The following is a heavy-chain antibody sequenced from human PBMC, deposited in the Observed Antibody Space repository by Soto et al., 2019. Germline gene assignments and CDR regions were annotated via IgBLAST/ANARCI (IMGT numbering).Heavy chain of an antibody. CDR1: GLTFSSYG. Sequence: GGSLRLSCAASGLTFSSYGMHWVRQAPGKGLEWVAVISYDGSNKYYADSVKGRFTISRDNSKNTLYLQMNSLRAEDTAVYYCAKISANYDFWSGYSSSLDFDYWGQGTLVTSPQ. CDR3: AKISANYDFWSGYSSSLDFDY. V-gene: IGHV3-30*18. CDR2: ISYDGSNK. D-gene: IGHD3-3*01. J-gene: IGHJ4*02.